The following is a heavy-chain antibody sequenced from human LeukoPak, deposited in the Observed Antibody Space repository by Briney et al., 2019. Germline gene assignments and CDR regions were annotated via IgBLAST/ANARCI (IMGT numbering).Heavy chain of an antibody. CDR1: GFTFSAHW. CDR3: ARATYGEQLLFES. D-gene: IGHD6-6*01. J-gene: IGHJ4*02. CDR2: IQEDGNAK. Sequence: GGSLRLSCAASGFTFSAHWMSWVRQAPGKGLKWVANIQEDGNAKNYVASVEGRFTISRDNAKNSPYLQMNSLRAEDTAMYYCARATYGEQLLFESWGQGTLVTVSS. V-gene: IGHV3-7*01.